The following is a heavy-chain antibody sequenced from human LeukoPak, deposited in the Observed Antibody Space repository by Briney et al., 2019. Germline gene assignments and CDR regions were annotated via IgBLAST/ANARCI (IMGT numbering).Heavy chain of an antibody. D-gene: IGHD6-6*01. CDR2: IYPGDSDT. CDR3: ARQGEQLVSRHFDY. V-gene: IGHV5-51*01. CDR1: GYSFTSYW. J-gene: IGHJ4*02. Sequence: GESLKISCKGSGYSFTSYWIGWVRQMPGKGLEWLGIIYPGDSDTRYSPSSQGQVTISGDNSISTAYLQWSSLKAADTAMYYCARQGEQLVSRHFDYWGQGTLVTVSS.